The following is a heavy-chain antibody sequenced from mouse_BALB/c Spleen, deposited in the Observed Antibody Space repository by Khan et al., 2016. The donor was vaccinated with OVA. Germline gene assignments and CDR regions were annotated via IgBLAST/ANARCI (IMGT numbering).Heavy chain of an antibody. J-gene: IGHJ3*01. V-gene: IGHV5-6*01. CDR3: TRLAYYYYSEGFAY. Sequence: EVELVESGGDIVKPGGSLKLSCAASGFTFSTYGMSWVRQTPDKRLEWVATVSTGGHYTYYSDTVKGRFTISRDNDKNTLYLQMTSLRSEDTAMFYCTRLAYYYYSEGFAYWGQGTLVTVSA. D-gene: IGHD1-1*01. CDR2: VSTGGHYT. CDR1: GFTFSTYG.